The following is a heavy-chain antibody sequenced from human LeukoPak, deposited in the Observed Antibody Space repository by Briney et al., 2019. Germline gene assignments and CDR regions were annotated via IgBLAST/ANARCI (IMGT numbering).Heavy chain of an antibody. CDR3: ARRGYDSSGHYDAFDI. CDR2: INHSGST. D-gene: IGHD3-22*01. V-gene: IGHV4-34*01. Sequence: ASETLSLTCAVYGGSFSGYYWSWIRQPPGKGLEWIGEINHSGSTSYNPSLKSRVTISVDTSKNQFSLKLSSVTAADTAVYYCARRGYDSSGHYDAFDIWGQGTMVTVSS. J-gene: IGHJ3*02. CDR1: GGSFSGYY.